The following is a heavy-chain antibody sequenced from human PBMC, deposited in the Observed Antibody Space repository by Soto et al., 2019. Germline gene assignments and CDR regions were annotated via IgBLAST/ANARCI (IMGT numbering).Heavy chain of an antibody. CDR3: ARFSGGVYNTYYFYYGMDV. V-gene: IGHV1-18*04. D-gene: IGHD2-15*01. J-gene: IGHJ6*02. Sequence: RASVKVSCKASGYSFTSYGISWVRQAPGQGLDWMGWITTYNGNTKCAQDLQGRVTMTTDTSTSTAYMELRSLRSDDTAVYYCARFSGGVYNTYYFYYGMDVWGQGTTVTVSS. CDR1: GYSFTSYG. CDR2: ITTYNGNT.